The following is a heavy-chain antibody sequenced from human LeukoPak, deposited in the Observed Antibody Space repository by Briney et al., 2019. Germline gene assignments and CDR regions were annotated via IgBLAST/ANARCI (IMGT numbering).Heavy chain of an antibody. Sequence: ASVKVSCKASGYTFTSYGISWVRQAPGQGLGWMGWINAYNGNTNYAQKLQGRVTMTTDTPTSTAYMELRSLRSDDTAVYYCARGVSGWYGIAFDIWGQGTMVTVSS. CDR3: ARGVSGWYGIAFDI. D-gene: IGHD6-19*01. CDR1: GYTFTSYG. CDR2: INAYNGNT. V-gene: IGHV1-18*01. J-gene: IGHJ3*02.